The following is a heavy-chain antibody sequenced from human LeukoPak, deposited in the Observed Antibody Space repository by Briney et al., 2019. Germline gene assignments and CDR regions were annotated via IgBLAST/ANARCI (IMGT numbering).Heavy chain of an antibody. CDR1: GNTFIGFY. D-gene: IGHD2-21*02. J-gene: IGHJ4*02. CDR2: IHPNSGGT. Sequence: ASVKVSCKTSGNTFIGFYMHWVRQAPGQGLEWMGWIHPNSGGTKYAQKFQGRVTMTTDTSTSTAYMGLRSLRSDDTAVYYCARDWVAYCGGDCFPNDYWGQGTLVTVSS. CDR3: ARDWVAYCGGDCFPNDY. V-gene: IGHV1-2*02.